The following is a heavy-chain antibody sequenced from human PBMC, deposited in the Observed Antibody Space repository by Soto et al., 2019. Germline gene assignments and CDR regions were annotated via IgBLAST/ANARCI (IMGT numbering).Heavy chain of an antibody. D-gene: IGHD6-19*01. Sequence: GGSLGLSCAASGLPFDDYAMHWVRQAPGKGLEWVSGISWNSGSIGYADSVKGRFTNSRDNAKNSLYLQMNSLRAEDTALYYCAKDREAVAGTAFDIWGQGTMVTVSS. J-gene: IGHJ3*02. V-gene: IGHV3-9*01. CDR2: ISWNSGSI. CDR1: GLPFDDYA. CDR3: AKDREAVAGTAFDI.